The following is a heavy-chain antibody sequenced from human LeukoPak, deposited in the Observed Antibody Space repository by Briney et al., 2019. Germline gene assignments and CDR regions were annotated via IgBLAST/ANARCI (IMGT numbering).Heavy chain of an antibody. CDR1: GFTLSSYG. V-gene: IGHV3-30*02. CDR3: AKNPLGHIYGGYYFDY. D-gene: IGHD5-18*01. J-gene: IGHJ4*02. CDR2: IRCDGSNK. Sequence: GGSLRLSCAAAGFTLSSYGMHWGRQAPGKELEWVAFIRCDGSNKYYADSVKGRFTISSDNSKNTLYLQMNSLRAEDTAVYYCAKNPLGHIYGGYYFDYWGQGTVVTVSS.